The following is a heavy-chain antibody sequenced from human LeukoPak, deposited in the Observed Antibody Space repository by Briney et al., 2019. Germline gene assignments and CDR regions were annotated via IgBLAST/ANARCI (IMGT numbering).Heavy chain of an antibody. CDR1: GVSISSSNSY. CDR3: ARGITIFGPKDY. Sequence: PSETLSLTCTVSGVSISSSNSYWGWIRQPPGKGLEWIGEINHSGSTNYNPSLKSRVTISVDTSKNQFSLKLSSVTAADTAVYYCARGITIFGPKDYWGQGTLVTVSS. J-gene: IGHJ4*02. CDR2: INHSGST. D-gene: IGHD3-3*01. V-gene: IGHV4-39*07.